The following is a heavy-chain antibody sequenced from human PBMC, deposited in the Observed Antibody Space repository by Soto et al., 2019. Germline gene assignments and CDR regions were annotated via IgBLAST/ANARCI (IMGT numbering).Heavy chain of an antibody. J-gene: IGHJ4*02. CDR2: IYHSGST. Sequence: SETRSLTCAVSGGSISSGGYSWSWIRQPPGKGLEWIGYIYHSGSTYYNPSLKSRVTISVDRSKNQFSLKLSSVTAADTAVYYCARSLGVAAAGPFAYWGQGTLVTVSS. CDR3: ARSLGVAAAGPFAY. V-gene: IGHV4-30-2*01. CDR1: GGSISSGGYS. D-gene: IGHD6-13*01.